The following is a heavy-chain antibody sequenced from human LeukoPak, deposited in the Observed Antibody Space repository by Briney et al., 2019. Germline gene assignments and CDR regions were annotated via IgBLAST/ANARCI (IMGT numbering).Heavy chain of an antibody. CDR3: ARYYDFWSGYLRNYGMDV. D-gene: IGHD3-3*01. V-gene: IGHV4-30-2*01. CDR2: IYHSGST. CDR1: GGSISSGGYS. J-gene: IGHJ6*02. Sequence: SETLSLTCAFSGGSISSGGYSWSWIRQPPGKGLEWIGYIYHSGSTYYNPSLKSRVTISVDKSKNQFSLKLSSVTAADTAVYYCARYYDFWSGYLRNYGMDVWGQGTTVTVSS.